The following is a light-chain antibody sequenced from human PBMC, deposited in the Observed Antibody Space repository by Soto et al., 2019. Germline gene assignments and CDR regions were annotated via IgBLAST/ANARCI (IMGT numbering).Light chain of an antibody. CDR1: QDIRGY. J-gene: IGKJ2*01. CDR3: QQFNSYPHT. V-gene: IGKV1-9*01. CDR2: ATS. Sequence: IQLTQSPSSLSASVGDRVTITCRASQDIRGYLAWYQQKPGKAPKVLIYATSTLQGGVPARFSGSGYGTDYTLTISSLQPEDSATFYCQQFNSYPHTFGQGTNLEI.